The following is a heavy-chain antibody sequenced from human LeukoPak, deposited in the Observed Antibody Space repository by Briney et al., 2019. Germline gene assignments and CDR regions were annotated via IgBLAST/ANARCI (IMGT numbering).Heavy chain of an antibody. Sequence: PSETLSLTCVVSGGSIDAKNCDWGWVRQPPGKGLEWMGSVYYAGTTSYNPSLKRRVTISVDASKTHFSLRLTSVTATDTAKYYCARHSGGSHYDFDFWGQGTLVTVSS. D-gene: IGHD1-26*01. CDR3: ARHSGGSHYDFDF. J-gene: IGHJ4*02. CDR1: GGSIDAKNCD. CDR2: VYYAGTT. V-gene: IGHV4-39*02.